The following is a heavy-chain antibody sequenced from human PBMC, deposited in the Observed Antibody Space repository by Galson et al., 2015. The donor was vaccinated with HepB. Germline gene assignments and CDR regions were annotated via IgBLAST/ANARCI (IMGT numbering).Heavy chain of an antibody. CDR2: IIPILGIA. Sequence: SVKVSCKASGGTFSSYTISWVRQAPGQGLEWMGRIIPILGIANYAQKFQGRVTITADKSTSTAYMELSSLRSEDTAVYYCARALTYYYDGSGRTEYFQHWGQGTLVTVSS. J-gene: IGHJ1*01. D-gene: IGHD3-22*01. CDR1: GGTFSSYT. V-gene: IGHV1-69*02. CDR3: ARALTYYYDGSGRTEYFQH.